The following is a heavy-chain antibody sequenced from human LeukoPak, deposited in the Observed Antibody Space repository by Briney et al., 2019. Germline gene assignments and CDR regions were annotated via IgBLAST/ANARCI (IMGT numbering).Heavy chain of an antibody. CDR1: GGSISSGDYY. CDR2: IYYSGST. J-gene: IGHJ4*02. Sequence: SETLSLTCTVSGGSISSGDYYWSWIRQPPGKGLEWIGYIYYSGSTYYNPSLKSRVTISVDTSKNQFSLKLSSVTAADTAVYYCARDAHFDWFFDYWGQGTLVTVSS. D-gene: IGHD3-9*01. CDR3: ARDAHFDWFFDY. V-gene: IGHV4-30-4*08.